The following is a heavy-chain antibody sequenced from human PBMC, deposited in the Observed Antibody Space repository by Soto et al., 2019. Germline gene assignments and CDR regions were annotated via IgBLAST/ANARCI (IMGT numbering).Heavy chain of an antibody. J-gene: IGHJ4*02. D-gene: IGHD3-10*02. Sequence: PSETLSLTCTVSGGSISSYYWSWIRQPPGKGLEWIGYIFYTGSTIYNPSLKSRVTISVDPSKSQFSLRLSSVTAADTAVYYCASQVYNGGHYVFDYWGQGTLVTVSS. CDR1: GGSISSYY. V-gene: IGHV4-59*08. CDR3: ASQVYNGGHYVFDY. CDR2: IFYTGST.